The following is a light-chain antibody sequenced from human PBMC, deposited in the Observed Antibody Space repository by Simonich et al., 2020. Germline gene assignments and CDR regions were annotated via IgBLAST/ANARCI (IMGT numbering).Light chain of an antibody. J-gene: IGKJ3*01. CDR3: QQYYSTPFT. Sequence: DIVLTQSPDSLAVSLGERATINCKSSQRVLYSSNNKHVLAWYQQKPGQPPKLLIYWASTRESGVPDRCSGSGSGTDFTLTISSLQAEDVAVYYCQQYYSTPFTFGPGTKVDIK. CDR1: QRVLYSSNNKHV. CDR2: WAS. V-gene: IGKV4-1*01.